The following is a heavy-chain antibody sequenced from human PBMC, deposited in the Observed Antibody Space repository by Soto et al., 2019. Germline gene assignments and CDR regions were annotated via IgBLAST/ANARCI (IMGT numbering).Heavy chain of an antibody. CDR1: GYTFTSYV. Sequence: ASVKVSCKASGYTFTSYVISWVRQAPGQGLEWMGWISAYNGNTNYAQKLQGRVTMTTDTSTSTAYMELRSLRSDDTAVYYCARDCISTSSYGRFDPWGQGTLVTVSS. CDR3: ARDCISTSSYGRFDP. CDR2: ISAYNGNT. V-gene: IGHV1-18*01. D-gene: IGHD2-2*01. J-gene: IGHJ5*02.